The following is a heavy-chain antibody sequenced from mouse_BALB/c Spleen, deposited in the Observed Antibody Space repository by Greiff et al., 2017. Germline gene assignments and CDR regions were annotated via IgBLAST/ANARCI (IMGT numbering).Heavy chain of an antibody. CDR2: INPSNGRT. Sequence: QVQLKQPGAELVKPGASVKLSCKASGYTFTSYWMHWVKQRPGQGLEWIGEINPSNGRTNYNEKFKSKATLTVDKSSSTAYMQLSSLTSEDSAVYYCARSDYYGSSHAMDYWGQGTSVTVSS. V-gene: IGHV1S81*02. D-gene: IGHD1-1*01. J-gene: IGHJ4*01. CDR1: GYTFTSYW. CDR3: ARSDYYGSSHAMDY.